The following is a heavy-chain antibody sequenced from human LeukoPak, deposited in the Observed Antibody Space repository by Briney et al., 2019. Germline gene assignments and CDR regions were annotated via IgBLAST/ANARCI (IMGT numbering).Heavy chain of an antibody. J-gene: IGHJ4*02. D-gene: IGHD2-2*02. CDR1: GFTFSSYG. V-gene: IGHV3-30*18. Sequence: GGSLRLSCAASGFTFSSYGMHWVRQAPGKGLEWVAVISYDGSNKYYADSVKGRFTISRDNSKNTLYLQMNSLRAEDTAVYYCAKGGLRYCSSTSCYNPFDYWGQGTLVTVSS. CDR3: AKGGLRYCSSTSCYNPFDY. CDR2: ISYDGSNK.